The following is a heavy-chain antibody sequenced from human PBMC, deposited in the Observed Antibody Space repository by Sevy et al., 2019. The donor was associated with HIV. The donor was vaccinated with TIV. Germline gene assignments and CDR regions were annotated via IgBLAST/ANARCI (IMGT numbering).Heavy chain of an antibody. Sequence: SETLSLTCTVSGGSISSYYWSWIRQPPGKGLEWIGYIYYSGSTNYNPSLKSRVTISVDTSKNQFSRKLSAVTAADTAVYYCARGGYSYGRGFDYWGQGTLVTVSS. CDR1: GGSISSYY. CDR2: IYYSGST. J-gene: IGHJ4*02. V-gene: IGHV4-59*01. D-gene: IGHD5-18*01. CDR3: ARGGYSYGRGFDY.